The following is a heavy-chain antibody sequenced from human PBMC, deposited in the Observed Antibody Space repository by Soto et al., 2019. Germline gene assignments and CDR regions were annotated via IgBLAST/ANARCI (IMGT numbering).Heavy chain of an antibody. D-gene: IGHD5-12*01. CDR3: ARESFRSGYDSGEHGDYFHDAFDI. Sequence: GGSLRLSCAASGFTFSSYAMHWVRQAPGKGLEWVAVISYDGSNKYYADSVKGRFTISRDNSKNTLYLQMNSLRAEDTAVYYCARESFRSGYDSGEHGDYFHDAFDIWGQGTMVTVSS. CDR1: GFTFSSYA. J-gene: IGHJ3*02. V-gene: IGHV3-30-3*01. CDR2: ISYDGSNK.